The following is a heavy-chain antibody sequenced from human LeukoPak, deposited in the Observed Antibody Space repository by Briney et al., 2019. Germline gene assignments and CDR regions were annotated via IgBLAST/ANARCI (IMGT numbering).Heavy chain of an antibody. J-gene: IGHJ5*02. CDR3: AEGGSGKGP. Sequence: SVKVSCKASGYTFTGYYIHWVRQAPGQGLEWMGGIIPIFGTANYAQKFQGRVTITADESTSTAYMELSSLRSEDTAVYYCAEGGSGKGPWGQGTLVTVSS. CDR1: GYTFTGYY. CDR2: IIPIFGTA. D-gene: IGHD3-16*01. V-gene: IGHV1-69*13.